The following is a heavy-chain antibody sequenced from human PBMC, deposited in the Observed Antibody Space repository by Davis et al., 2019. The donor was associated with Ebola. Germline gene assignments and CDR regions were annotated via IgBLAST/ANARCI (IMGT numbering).Heavy chain of an antibody. CDR2: IYHSGST. D-gene: IGHD1-1*01. V-gene: IGHV4-39*07. Sequence: SETLSLTCTVSGGSISSTSYYWGWIRQSPGKGLQWIGSIYHSGSTYYNPSLKSRVTISVDTSKNQFSLKLSSVTAADTAVYYCAGQLESQVGGMDVWGQGTTVTVSS. J-gene: IGHJ6*02. CDR1: GGSISSTSYY. CDR3: AGQLESQVGGMDV.